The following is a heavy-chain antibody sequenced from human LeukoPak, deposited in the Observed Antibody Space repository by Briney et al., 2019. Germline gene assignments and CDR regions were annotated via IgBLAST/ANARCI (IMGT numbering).Heavy chain of an antibody. J-gene: IGHJ3*02. CDR2: INSDGSST. CDR1: GFTFSSYW. CDR3: ARGAVAASKYAFDI. Sequence: GGSLRLSCAASGFTFSSYWMHWVRQAPGKGLVWVSRINSDGSSTSYADPVKGRFTISRDNAKNTLYLQMNSLRAEDTAVYYCARGAVAASKYAFDIWGQGTMVTVSS. V-gene: IGHV3-74*01. D-gene: IGHD6-19*01.